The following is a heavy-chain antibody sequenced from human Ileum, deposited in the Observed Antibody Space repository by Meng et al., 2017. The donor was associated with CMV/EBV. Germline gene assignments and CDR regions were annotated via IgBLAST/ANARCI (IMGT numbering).Heavy chain of an antibody. CDR2: ISPKTGGT. D-gene: IGHD2-2*01. J-gene: IGHJ4*02. CDR1: GYTFSDNS. V-gene: IGHV1-2*02. Sequence: ASVKVSCKASGYTFSDNSIHWVRQAPGHGPEWMGWISPKTGGTDYAPKFHGRVTVTRDTSTSTVYMELSRLTSDDTATYYCARDRGYCSISTCFSIGGNDYWGQGTLVTVS. CDR3: ARDRGYCSISTCFSIGGNDY.